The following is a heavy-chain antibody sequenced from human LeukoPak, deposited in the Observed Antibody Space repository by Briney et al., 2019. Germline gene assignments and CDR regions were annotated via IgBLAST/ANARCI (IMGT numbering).Heavy chain of an antibody. Sequence: GGSLRLSCAASGFTFSSSDMHWVRQAPGKGLEWVAFIRYDGNNKYYADSVKGRLTITRDNSKNTLYLQMNSLRAEDTAVYYCARDPGSGYEEHFDYWGQGTLVTVSS. J-gene: IGHJ4*02. CDR1: GFTFSSSD. CDR3: ARDPGSGYEEHFDY. V-gene: IGHV3-30*02. D-gene: IGHD5-12*01. CDR2: IRYDGNNK.